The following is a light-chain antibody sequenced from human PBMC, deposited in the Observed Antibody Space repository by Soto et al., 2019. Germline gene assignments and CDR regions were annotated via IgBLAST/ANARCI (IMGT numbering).Light chain of an antibody. J-gene: IGLJ1*01. CDR2: GNN. CDR3: QSYDSTVSRCYV. Sequence: QSVLTQPPSVSGAPGQRVTISCTGSSSNIGADYDVHWYQQRPGTAPKLLIFGNNNRPSGVPDRFSGSKSGTSASLAITGLQAEDEGDYYCQSYDSTVSRCYVFGNGTKVTV. CDR1: SSNIGADYD. V-gene: IGLV1-40*01.